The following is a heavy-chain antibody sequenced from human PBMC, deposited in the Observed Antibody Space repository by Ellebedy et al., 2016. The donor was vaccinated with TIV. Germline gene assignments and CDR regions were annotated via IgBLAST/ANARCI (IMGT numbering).Heavy chain of an antibody. V-gene: IGHV3-74*01. CDR1: GFTFSSKR. J-gene: IGHJ6*02. Sequence: GESLKTSCAASGFTFSSKRMHWVRQAPGRGLVWVSRIKGDGSSTSYADSVKGRVTISRDNAKNTLYLQMNSLRAEDTAVYYCARDLVGGDTISGGMDVWGQGTTVTVSS. CDR3: ARDLVGGDTISGGMDV. D-gene: IGHD2-21*02. CDR2: IKGDGSST.